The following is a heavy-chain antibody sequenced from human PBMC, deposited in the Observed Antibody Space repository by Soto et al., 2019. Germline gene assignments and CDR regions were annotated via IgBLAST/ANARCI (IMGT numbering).Heavy chain of an antibody. CDR2: ISAYNGNT. CDR3: ARVGRLYSGYDFGPWGVDI. J-gene: IGHJ3*02. CDR1: GYTFTSYG. V-gene: IGHV1-18*01. D-gene: IGHD5-12*01. Sequence: ASVKVSCKASGYTFTSYGISWVRQAPGQGLEWMGWISAYNGNTNYAQKLQGRVTMTTDTSTNTAYMELRSLRSDDTAVYYCARVGRLYSGYDFGPWGVDIWGQGTMVTVSS.